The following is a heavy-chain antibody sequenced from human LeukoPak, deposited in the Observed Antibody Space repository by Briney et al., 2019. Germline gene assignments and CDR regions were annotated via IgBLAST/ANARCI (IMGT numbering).Heavy chain of an antibody. Sequence: VASVKVSCKASGGTFSSYAISWERQAPGQGLEWMGGIIPIFGTANYAQKFQGRVTITADKSTSTAYMELSSLRSEDTAVYYCASPRELRYFDWFKDHDAFDIWGQGTMVTVSS. V-gene: IGHV1-69*06. CDR1: GGTFSSYA. D-gene: IGHD3-9*01. CDR2: IIPIFGTA. J-gene: IGHJ3*02. CDR3: ASPRELRYFDWFKDHDAFDI.